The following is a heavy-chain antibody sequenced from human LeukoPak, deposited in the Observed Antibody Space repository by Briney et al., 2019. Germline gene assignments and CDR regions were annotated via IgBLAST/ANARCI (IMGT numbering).Heavy chain of an antibody. CDR3: ARGFVWGLQVFPTGMYYFDC. CDR1: GGSISSGGYY. CDR2: IYYSGST. J-gene: IGHJ4*02. Sequence: SETLSLTCTVSGGSISSGGYYWSWIRQHPGKGLEWIGYIYYSGSTYYNPSLKSRVTISVDTSKNQFSLKLSSVTAADTAVYYCARGFVWGLQVFPTGMYYFDCWGQGTLVTVSS. V-gene: IGHV4-31*03. D-gene: IGHD3-16*01.